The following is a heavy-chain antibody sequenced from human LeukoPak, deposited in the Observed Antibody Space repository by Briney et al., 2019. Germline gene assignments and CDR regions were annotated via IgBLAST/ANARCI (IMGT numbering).Heavy chain of an antibody. J-gene: IGHJ4*02. CDR3: ARGGGMVAATPPDY. Sequence: PSETLSLTCTVSGGSISSYYWGWIRQPPGKGLEWIGSIYYSGSTYYNPSLKSRVTISVDTSKNQFSLKLSSVTAADTAVYYCARGGGMVAATPPDYWGQGTLVTVSS. V-gene: IGHV4-39*07. CDR2: IYYSGST. D-gene: IGHD2-15*01. CDR1: GGSISSYY.